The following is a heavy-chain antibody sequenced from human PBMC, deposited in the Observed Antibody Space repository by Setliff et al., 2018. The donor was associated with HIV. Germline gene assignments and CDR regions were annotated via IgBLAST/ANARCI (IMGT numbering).Heavy chain of an antibody. Sequence: PSETLSLTCTVSGGSIGTYYWSWIRQPPGRGLECIGYIYFTGRANYNPSLESRVTMSVDTSKNQFSVRLSSVSAADTAVYFCARHVARFDYDTGGYYVSHFDYWGQGTQVTVSS. J-gene: IGHJ4*02. CDR3: ARHVARFDYDTGGYYVSHFDY. CDR2: IYFTGRA. D-gene: IGHD3-22*01. V-gene: IGHV4-59*01. CDR1: GGSIGTYY.